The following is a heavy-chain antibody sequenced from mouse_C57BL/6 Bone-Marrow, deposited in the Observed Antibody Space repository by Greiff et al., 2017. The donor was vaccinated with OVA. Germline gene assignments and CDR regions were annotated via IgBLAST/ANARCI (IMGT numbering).Heavy chain of an antibody. V-gene: IGHV1-64*01. D-gene: IGHD1-1*01. CDR2: IHPNSGST. Sequence: QVQLQQPGAELVKPGASVKLSCKASGYTFTSYWMHWVKQRPGQGLEWIGMIHPNSGSTNYNEKFKSKATLTVDKSSSTAYMQLSSLTSEDSAVYYCARVGDYYGSSYAPFDDWGQGTTLTVSS. CDR1: GYTFTSYW. CDR3: ARVGDYYGSSYAPFDD. J-gene: IGHJ2*01.